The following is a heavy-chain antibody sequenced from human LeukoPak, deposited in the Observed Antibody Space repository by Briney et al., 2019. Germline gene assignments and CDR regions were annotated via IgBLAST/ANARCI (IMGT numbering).Heavy chain of an antibody. CDR2: ISYDGSNK. CDR1: GFTFSSYG. J-gene: IGHJ4*02. CDR3: AKDRSGYYHGGLDY. Sequence: GGSLRLSCAASGFTFSSYGMHWVRQAPGKGLEWVAVISYDGSNKYYADSVKGRFTISRDNSKNTLYLQMNSLRAEDTAVYYCAKDRSGYYHGGLDYWGQGTLVTVSS. V-gene: IGHV3-30*18. D-gene: IGHD3-22*01.